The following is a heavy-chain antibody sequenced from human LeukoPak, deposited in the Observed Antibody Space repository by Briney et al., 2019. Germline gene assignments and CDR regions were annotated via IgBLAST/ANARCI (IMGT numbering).Heavy chain of an antibody. J-gene: IGHJ6*02. CDR1: GGTFSSYA. D-gene: IGHD5-18*01. V-gene: IGHV1-69*13. Sequence: SVKVSCKASGGTFSSYAISWVRQAPGQGLEWMGGIIPIFGTANYAQKFQGRVTVTADESTSTAYMELSSLRSEDTAVYYCARDLRGRGYSYGGLGRMDVWGQGTTVTVSS. CDR3: ARDLRGRGYSYGGLGRMDV. CDR2: IIPIFGTA.